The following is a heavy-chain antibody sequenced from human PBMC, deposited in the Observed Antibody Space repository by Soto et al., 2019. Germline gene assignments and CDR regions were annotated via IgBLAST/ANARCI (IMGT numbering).Heavy chain of an antibody. V-gene: IGHV1-18*01. CDR2: ISAHNGNT. D-gene: IGHD1-1*01. J-gene: IGHJ4*02. CDR1: GYAFTTYG. Sequence: QVHLVQSGAEVKKPGASVKVSCKGSGYAFTTYGITWVRQAPGQGLEWMGWISAHNGNTNYAQKLQGRVPVTRDTSKSTAYMELRRLRSADTAVYYCARGRYGDYWGQGALVTVSS. CDR3: ARGRYGDY.